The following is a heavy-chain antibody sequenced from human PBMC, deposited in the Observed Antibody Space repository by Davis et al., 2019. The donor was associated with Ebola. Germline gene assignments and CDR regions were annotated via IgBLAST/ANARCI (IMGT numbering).Heavy chain of an antibody. CDR1: VYTPGRSR. CDR3: AKRGAIRGIRWHEDDY. J-gene: IGHJ4*02. CDR2: NSGYKANT. D-gene: IGHD2-2*02. Sequence: SVPVSCMASVYTPGRSRISWVRQAPPQGREWMGWNSGYKANTNYARRFQGRVTMTTDTSTNTAYMELRSLRSDDTAVYYCAKRGAIRGIRWHEDDYWGQGTLVTVS. V-gene: IGHV1-18*01.